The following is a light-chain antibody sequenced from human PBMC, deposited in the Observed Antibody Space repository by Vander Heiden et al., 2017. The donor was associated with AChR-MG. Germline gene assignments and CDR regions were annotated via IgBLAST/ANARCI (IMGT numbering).Light chain of an antibody. CDR3: QAWDSSTVV. CDR2: QGT. V-gene: IGLV3-1*01. Sequence: SYELTQPPSVSVSPGQTASIPCPGDKVGEKDACWYQQKPGQSPVLVIFQGTKRPSGIPERFSGSNSGDTATLTISGTQATDEADYYCQAWDSSTVVFGGGTKLTVL. J-gene: IGLJ2*01. CDR1: KVGEKD.